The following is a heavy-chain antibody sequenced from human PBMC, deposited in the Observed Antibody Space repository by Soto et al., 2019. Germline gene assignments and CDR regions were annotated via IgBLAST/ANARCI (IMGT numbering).Heavy chain of an antibody. CDR1: GGTFNRKA. Sequence: SVEASSKASGGTFNRKALSWVRQAPGQRLEWMGGIIPIFGTANYAQKFQGRVTITADESTSTAYMELSSLRSEDTAVYYCAMKIVDTAMVYYYGMDVWGQGTTVTVSS. J-gene: IGHJ6*01. D-gene: IGHD5-18*01. CDR3: AMKIVDTAMVYYYGMDV. V-gene: IGHV1-69*13. CDR2: IIPIFGTA.